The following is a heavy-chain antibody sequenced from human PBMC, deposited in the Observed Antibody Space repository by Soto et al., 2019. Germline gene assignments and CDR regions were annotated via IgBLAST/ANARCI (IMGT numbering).Heavy chain of an antibody. CDR3: TRDQQQHLVRGWFDP. J-gene: IGHJ5*02. D-gene: IGHD6-13*01. Sequence: QVQLVESGGGVVQPGRSLRLSCAASGFTVSSFGMHWVRQAPGKGLEWVAHISKDGGNKYYGDSVKGRFTISRDNSENTLYLEVNSLRPEDTAVYYCTRDQQQHLVRGWFDPRGQGTLVIVSS. CDR2: ISKDGGNK. CDR1: GFTVSSFG. V-gene: IGHV3-30*03.